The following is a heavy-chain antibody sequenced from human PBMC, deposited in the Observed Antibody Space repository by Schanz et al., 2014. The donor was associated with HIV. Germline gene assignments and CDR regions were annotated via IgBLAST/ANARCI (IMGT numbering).Heavy chain of an antibody. J-gene: IGHJ6*02. CDR1: GFTFSSSG. CDR3: AKVLIPMIAVPYYGMDV. Sequence: QVQLVESGGGVVQPGRSLRLSCTAAGFTFSSSGMHWVRQAPGKGLEWVAVIWYDGSHTYYADSAKGRFTISRDNAKNSLYLQMNSLRAEDTAVYYCAKVLIPMIAVPYYGMDVWGQGTTVTVS. CDR2: IWYDGSHT. V-gene: IGHV3-33*03. D-gene: IGHD3-22*01.